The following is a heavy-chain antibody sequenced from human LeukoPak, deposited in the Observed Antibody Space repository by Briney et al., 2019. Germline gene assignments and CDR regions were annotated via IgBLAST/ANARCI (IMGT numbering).Heavy chain of an antibody. V-gene: IGHV3-23*01. CDR1: GFTLTSYA. Sequence: GSLRLSCAASGFTLTSYAMSWVRQAPGKGLEWVSAISGSGDSTYYADSVKGRFTISRDISKNTLYLQMDSLRPEDTAVYYCAKGMNYYGSAYGMDVWGQGTTVTVSS. CDR2: ISGSGDST. J-gene: IGHJ6*02. D-gene: IGHD3-10*01. CDR3: AKGMNYYGSAYGMDV.